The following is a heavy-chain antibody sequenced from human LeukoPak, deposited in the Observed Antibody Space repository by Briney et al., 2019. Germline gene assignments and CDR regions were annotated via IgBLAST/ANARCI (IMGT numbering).Heavy chain of an antibody. CDR1: GFTFGTYA. CDR2: ISGSGVST. V-gene: IGHV3-23*01. J-gene: IGHJ4*02. D-gene: IGHD1-26*01. Sequence: GGSLRLSCAASGFTFGTYAMSWVRRAPGKGLEWVSSISGSGVSTFYADSVKGRFTISRDNSKNTLYLQMHSLRGEDTAMYYCAKTVGVNFFDYWGQGTLVSVSS. CDR3: AKTVGVNFFDY.